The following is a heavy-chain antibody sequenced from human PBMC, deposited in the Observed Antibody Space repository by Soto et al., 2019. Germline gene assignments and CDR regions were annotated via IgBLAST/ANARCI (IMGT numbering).Heavy chain of an antibody. V-gene: IGHV5-10-1*01. CDR1: GYRFTSSW. J-gene: IGHJ4*03. Sequence: PGESLKISCAASGYRFTSSWITWVRHIPGKGLEWMATIDPTNSNINYNPSFRGHVTLSVDKSASTAYLEWISLRASDTAIYYCARLRGVGGGGDYRGQGTLVTVSS. CDR2: IDPTNSNI. CDR3: ARLRGVGGGGDY. D-gene: IGHD3-10*01.